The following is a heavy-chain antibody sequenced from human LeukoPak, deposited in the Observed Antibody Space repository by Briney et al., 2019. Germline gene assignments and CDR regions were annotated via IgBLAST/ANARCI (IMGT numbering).Heavy chain of an antibody. V-gene: IGHV4-59*01. J-gene: IGHJ2*01. CDR1: GGSISSYY. CDR2: IYHSGST. D-gene: IGHD3-3*01. CDR3: ARAGWSDYWYFDL. Sequence: SETLSLTCTVSGGSISSYYWSWIRQPPGKGLEWIGYIYHSGSTNYNPSLKSRVTISVDTSKNQFSLKLSSVTAADTAVYYCARAGWSDYWYFDLWGRGTLVTVSS.